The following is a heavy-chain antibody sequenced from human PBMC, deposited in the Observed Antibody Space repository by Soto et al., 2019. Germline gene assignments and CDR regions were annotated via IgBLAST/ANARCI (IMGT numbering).Heavy chain of an antibody. J-gene: IGHJ6*02. CDR1: GFTFSSYA. CDR3: AKDGGYSYGYSPRYYYGMDV. D-gene: IGHD5-18*01. Sequence: GGSLRLSCAASGFTFSSYAMSWVRKAPGKGLEWVSAISGSGGSTYYADSVKGRFTISRDNSKNTLYLQMNSLRAEDTAVYYCAKDGGYSYGYSPRYYYGMDVWGQGTTVTVS. CDR2: ISGSGGST. V-gene: IGHV3-23*01.